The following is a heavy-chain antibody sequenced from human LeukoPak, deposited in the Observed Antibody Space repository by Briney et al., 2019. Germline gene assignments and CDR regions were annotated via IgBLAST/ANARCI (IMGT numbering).Heavy chain of an antibody. CDR1: GFTFSSCG. Sequence: GRSLRLSCAASGFTFSSCGMHWVRQAPGKGLEWVAVIWYDGSNKYYADSVKGRFTISRDNSKNTLYLQMNSLRAEDTAVNYCARDTRYSGYFGPYYWGQGTLVTVSS. V-gene: IGHV3-33*01. CDR2: IWYDGSNK. J-gene: IGHJ4*02. D-gene: IGHD5-12*01. CDR3: ARDTRYSGYFGPYY.